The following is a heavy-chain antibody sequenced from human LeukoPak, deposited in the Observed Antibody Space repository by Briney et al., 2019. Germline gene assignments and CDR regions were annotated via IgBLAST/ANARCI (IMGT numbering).Heavy chain of an antibody. CDR3: ARGGHRQKEF. Sequence: GGSLRLSCAASGFTFRNYWMTWVRQPPGKGLEWVAIIKPDGSDKYHVDSVKGRFTISRDNAKNSLYLQMSSLRAEDTAVYYCARGGHRQKEFWGQGTLVTVSS. D-gene: IGHD3-10*01. CDR1: GFTFRNYW. V-gene: IGHV3-7*01. J-gene: IGHJ4*02. CDR2: IKPDGSDK.